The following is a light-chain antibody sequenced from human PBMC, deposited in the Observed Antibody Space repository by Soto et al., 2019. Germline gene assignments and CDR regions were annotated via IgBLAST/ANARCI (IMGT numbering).Light chain of an antibody. Sequence: QSVLTQPPSVSGAPGQRLTISCTGSSSNIGAGYDVHWYQQFPGTAHKLLIFSDINRPSGVPARFSASKSGSSASLAISGLQAEDEADYYCQSYDSVLSASVFGGGTKVTVL. V-gene: IGLV1-40*01. J-gene: IGLJ2*01. CDR2: SDI. CDR1: SSNIGAGYD. CDR3: QSYDSVLSASV.